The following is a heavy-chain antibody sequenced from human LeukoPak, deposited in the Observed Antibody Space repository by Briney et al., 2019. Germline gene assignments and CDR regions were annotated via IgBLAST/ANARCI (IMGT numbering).Heavy chain of an antibody. CDR2: INPNSGGT. CDR1: GYTFTGYY. V-gene: IGHV1-2*02. Sequence: ASVKVSCKASGYTFTGYYMHWLRQAPGQGLEWMGWINPNSGGTNYAQKFQGRVTMTRDTSISTAYMELSRLRSDDTAVYYCARDSTVVTLYGPNYYFDYWGQGTLVTVSS. CDR3: ARDSTVVTLYGPNYYFDY. J-gene: IGHJ4*02. D-gene: IGHD4-23*01.